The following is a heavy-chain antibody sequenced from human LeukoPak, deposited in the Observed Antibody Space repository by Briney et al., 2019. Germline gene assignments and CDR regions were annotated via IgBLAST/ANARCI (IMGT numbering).Heavy chain of an antibody. V-gene: IGHV1-18*01. Sequence: WASVKVSCKASGYTFTSYGVSWVRQAPGQGLEWMGWISAYNGNTNYAQKLQGRVTMTTDTSTSTAYMELRSLRSDDTAVYYCARVWAMGYFDYWGQGTLVTVSS. D-gene: IGHD5-18*01. CDR2: ISAYNGNT. J-gene: IGHJ4*02. CDR3: ARVWAMGYFDY. CDR1: GYTFTSYG.